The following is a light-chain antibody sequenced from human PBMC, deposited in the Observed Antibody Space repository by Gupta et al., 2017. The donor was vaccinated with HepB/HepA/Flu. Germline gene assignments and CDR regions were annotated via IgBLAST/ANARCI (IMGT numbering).Light chain of an antibody. CDR2: SDN. V-gene: IGLV1-44*01. Sequence: QSLLTQPPSASGTPGQRVIITCSGGSSNIGKNTVTWYQQLPGTAPKLLIYSDNPRPSGVPDRFAGSRSGASAALAISGLQSQDEADYYCAAWDDSLWVFGGGTKLTVL. J-gene: IGLJ3*02. CDR3: AAWDDSLWV. CDR1: SSNIGKNT.